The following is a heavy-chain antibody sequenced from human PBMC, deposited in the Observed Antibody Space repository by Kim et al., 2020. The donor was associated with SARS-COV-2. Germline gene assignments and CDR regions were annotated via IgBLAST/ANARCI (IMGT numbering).Heavy chain of an antibody. J-gene: IGHJ4*02. CDR3: AKDGFDYDSSGPFGY. V-gene: IGHV3-30*18. CDR2: ISYDGSNK. Sequence: GGSLRLSCAASGFTFSSYGMHWVRQAPGKGLEWVAVISYDGSNKYYADSVKGRFTISRDNSKNTLYLQMNSLRAEDTAVYYCAKDGFDYDSSGPFGYWGQGTLVTVSS. D-gene: IGHD3-22*01. CDR1: GFTFSSYG.